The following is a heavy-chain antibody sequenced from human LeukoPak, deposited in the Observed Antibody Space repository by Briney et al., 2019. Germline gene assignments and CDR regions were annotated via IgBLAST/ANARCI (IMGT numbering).Heavy chain of an antibody. CDR2: ISAYNGNT. Sequence: ASVKVSCKASGYTFTSYGISWVRQAPGQALEWMGWISAYNGNTNYAQKLQGRVTMTTDTSTSTAYMELRRLRSDDTAVYYCARDREGYSSGWYFRFYYYYYGMDVWGQGTTVTVSS. V-gene: IGHV1-18*01. CDR3: ARDREGYSSGWYFRFYYYYYGMDV. CDR1: GYTFTSYG. D-gene: IGHD6-19*01. J-gene: IGHJ6*02.